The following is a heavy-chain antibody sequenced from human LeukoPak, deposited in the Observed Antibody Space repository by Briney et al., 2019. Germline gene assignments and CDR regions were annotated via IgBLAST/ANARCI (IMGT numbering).Heavy chain of an antibody. CDR3: ARAMEGADCSSTSCHIRGRGQTYYYYMDV. V-gene: IGHV1-69*04. CDR2: IIPILGIA. D-gene: IGHD2-2*01. CDR1: GGTFSSYA. Sequence: GASVKVSCKASGGTFSSYAISWVRQAPGQGLEWMGRIIPILGIANYAQKFQGRVTITADKSTSTAYMELSRLRSDDTAVYYCARAMEGADCSSTSCHIRGRGQTYYYYMDVWGKGTTVTVSS. J-gene: IGHJ6*03.